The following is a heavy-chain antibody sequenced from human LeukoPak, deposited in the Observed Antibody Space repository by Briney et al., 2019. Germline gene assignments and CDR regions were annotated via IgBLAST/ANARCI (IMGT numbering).Heavy chain of an antibody. J-gene: IGHJ4*02. Sequence: PGWSLRLSYPASGFTVSRYEMNWVRQAPGKGLEGVSYICSSGSTIYYADSVKGRFTHSRDNAKKSLYLQMNSLRAEDTAVYYCARDLSTYYYDSSGPDYWGQGTLVTVSS. CDR3: ARDLSTYYYDSSGPDY. V-gene: IGHV3-48*03. CDR1: GFTVSRYE. D-gene: IGHD3-22*01. CDR2: ICSSGSTI.